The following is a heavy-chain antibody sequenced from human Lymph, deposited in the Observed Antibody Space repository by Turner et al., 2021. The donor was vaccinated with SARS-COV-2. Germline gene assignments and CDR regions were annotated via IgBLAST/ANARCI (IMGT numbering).Heavy chain of an antibody. CDR1: GGSISSYY. Sequence: QVQLQESGPGLVKPSETLSLTCTVPGGSISSYYWSWIRQPPGKGLAWIGYIHYSGSTNYNPSLKSRVTIAVDTSKNQFSLKLNSVTAADTAVYYCARHGFSGWYGGGMDVWGQGTTVTVSS. V-gene: IGHV4-59*08. CDR2: IHYSGST. D-gene: IGHD6-19*01. CDR3: ARHGFSGWYGGGMDV. J-gene: IGHJ6*02.